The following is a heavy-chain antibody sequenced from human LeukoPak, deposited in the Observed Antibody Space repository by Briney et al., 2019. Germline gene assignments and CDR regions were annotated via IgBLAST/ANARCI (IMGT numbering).Heavy chain of an antibody. Sequence: PSETLSLTCAVYGGSFSGYYWSWIRQPPGKGLEWIGEINHSGSTNYNPSLKSRVTISVDTSKNQFSLKLSSVTAADTAVYYCARSRNWRSGYYYVSYFGYWGQGTLVTVSS. CDR1: GGSFSGYY. CDR2: INHSGST. J-gene: IGHJ4*02. V-gene: IGHV4-34*01. CDR3: ARSRNWRSGYYYVSYFGY. D-gene: IGHD3-22*01.